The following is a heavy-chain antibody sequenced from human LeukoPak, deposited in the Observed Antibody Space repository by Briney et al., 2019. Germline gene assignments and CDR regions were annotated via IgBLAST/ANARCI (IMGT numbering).Heavy chain of an antibody. CDR2: IDHDGGSG. CDR3: TRNSGWYGLS. Sequence: WIRQAPGKGLEWVSSIDHDGGSGHYADSVKGRFTISRDNSNNTLFLHLNSLRGEDTAVYYCTRNSGWYGLSWGQGTLVTVSS. D-gene: IGHD6-19*01. V-gene: IGHV3-23*01. J-gene: IGHJ1*01.